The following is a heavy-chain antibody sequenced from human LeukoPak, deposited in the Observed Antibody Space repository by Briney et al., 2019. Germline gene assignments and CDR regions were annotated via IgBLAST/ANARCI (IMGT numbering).Heavy chain of an antibody. V-gene: IGHV1-2*02. D-gene: IGHD2-15*01. CDR1: GYTFTGYY. CDR3: ARSSYCSGGSCYGRLSDY. J-gene: IGHJ4*02. CDR2: INPNSGGT. Sequence: GASVKVSCKDSGYTFTGYYIHCVRQTPGQGLEWMGCINPNSGGTNYAQKFQGRVTMTRDTSISTAYMELSRLRSDDTAVYYCARSSYCSGGSCYGRLSDYWGQGTLVTVSS.